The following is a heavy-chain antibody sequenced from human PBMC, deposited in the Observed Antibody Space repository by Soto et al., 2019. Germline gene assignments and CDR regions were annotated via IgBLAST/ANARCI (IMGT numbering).Heavy chain of an antibody. V-gene: IGHV3-49*04. CDR2: VSAINGSGGTT. J-gene: IGHJ4*02. CDR3: TKVRADYYDSSGPNY. Sequence: GGSLRLSCSASGFTFSIYAMHWVRQAPGEGQGLRRGLEWVSAINGSGGTTEYAASVKGRFTISRDDSKSIAYLQMNSLKTEDTAVYYCTKVRADYYDSSGPNYWGQGTLVTVSS. CDR1: GFTFSIYA. D-gene: IGHD3-22*01.